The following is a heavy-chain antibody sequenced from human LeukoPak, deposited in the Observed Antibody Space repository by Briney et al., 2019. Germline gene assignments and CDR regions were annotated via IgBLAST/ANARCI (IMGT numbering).Heavy chain of an antibody. Sequence: GGALRLSCTASGFGITSSYMSWVRQAPGKGLEWVSAGYSGCSTYYADSVKDRFTIFRDNSKPTVSLQMHSLSAEDTAVYYCARDLPPRSWFFALWGRGTLVTVSS. CDR1: GFGITSSY. CDR3: ARDLPPRSWFFAL. V-gene: IGHV3-53*01. J-gene: IGHJ2*01. CDR2: GYSGCST.